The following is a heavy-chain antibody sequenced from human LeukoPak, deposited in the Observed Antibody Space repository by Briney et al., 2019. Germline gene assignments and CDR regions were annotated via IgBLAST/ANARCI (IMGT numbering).Heavy chain of an antibody. CDR2: ISSGGYTI. CDR3: ARRCSSTSCLQY. CDR1: GFTFLSDYY. V-gene: IGHV3-11*04. J-gene: IGHJ4*02. D-gene: IGHD2-2*01. Sequence: GGSLRLSCAASGFTFLSDYYMSWIRQAPGKGLEWVSYISSGGYTIHYADSVKGRFTISRDNAKKSLYLRMNSLRAEDTAVYYCARRCSSTSCLQYWGQGTLVTVSS.